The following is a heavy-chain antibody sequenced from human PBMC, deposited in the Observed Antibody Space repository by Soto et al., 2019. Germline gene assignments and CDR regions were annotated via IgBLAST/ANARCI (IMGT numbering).Heavy chain of an antibody. CDR2: ISKSGGGT. J-gene: IGHJ4*02. V-gene: IGHV3-23*01. Sequence: EVQLLESGGGLVQPGGSLRLSCAASGFTLSNYAMSWVRQAPGKGLEWVSSISKSGGGTYYADSVKGRFTISRDNSKITLYLQMNSLKAADTAVYSCAKSSSLFDYWGQGTLVTVSS. CDR1: GFTLSNYA. D-gene: IGHD6-13*01. CDR3: AKSSSLFDY.